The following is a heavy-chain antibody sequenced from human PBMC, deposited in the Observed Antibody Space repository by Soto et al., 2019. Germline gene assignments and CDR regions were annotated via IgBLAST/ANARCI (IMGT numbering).Heavy chain of an antibody. V-gene: IGHV2-5*02. J-gene: IGHJ3*01. D-gene: IGHD3-16*02. CDR2: IYWDNDK. CDR3: EHLMFTYGGVIADDAFDV. Sequence: QITLKESGPTLVDPTQTLTLTCTFSGFSLTTRQVGVVWIRQPPGQALEWLAVIYWDNDKRYSPALERRRTITQDTSKTQVGLTMTNMDPIDTATYYCEHLMFTYGGVIADDAFDVWGQGTMVTVSS. CDR1: GFSLTTRQVG.